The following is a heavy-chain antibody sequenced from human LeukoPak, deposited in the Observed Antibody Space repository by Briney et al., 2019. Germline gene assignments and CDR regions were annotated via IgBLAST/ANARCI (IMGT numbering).Heavy chain of an antibody. J-gene: IGHJ4*02. D-gene: IGHD1-1*01. V-gene: IGHV1-2*02. CDR3: ARRNNWYFFDY. CDR2: INPNTGGT. Sequence: ASVKVSCKTSGFAFSDYVIHWVRQAPAQGLEWMGWINPNTGGTNYAQKFQGRVTITTDTALSTVYMELNRLTSDDTAVYFCARRNNWYFFDYWGQGALVTVSS. CDR1: GFAFSDYV.